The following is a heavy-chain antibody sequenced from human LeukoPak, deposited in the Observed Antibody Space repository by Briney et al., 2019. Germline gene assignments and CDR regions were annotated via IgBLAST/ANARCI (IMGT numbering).Heavy chain of an antibody. CDR2: ISSSSSTI. CDR3: ARYPSVAATGWGRWFDH. CDR1: GFTFSSFN. V-gene: IGHV3-48*02. J-gene: IGHJ5*02. Sequence: PGESLRLSCAASGFTFSSFNMNWVRHTPGKGLEWISYISSSSSTIYYADSVKGRFTISRDNAKSSLYLQMNSLRDEDTAVYYCARYPSVAATGWGRWFDHWGQGTLVTVSS. D-gene: IGHD6-13*01.